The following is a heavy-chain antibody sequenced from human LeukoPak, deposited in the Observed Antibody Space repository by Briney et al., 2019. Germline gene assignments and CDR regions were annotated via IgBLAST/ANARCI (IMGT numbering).Heavy chain of an antibody. V-gene: IGHV3-23*01. CDR3: AKFLPKPTGSCQSFDY. CDR2: ISGSGGST. Sequence: GGSLRLSCAASGFTFSRHDMSWVRQAPGKGLEWVSGISGSGGSTFYGDSVKGRFTISRDNSKNTLYLQMNSLRAEDTAVYYCAKFLPKPTGSCQSFDYWGQGTLVTVSS. D-gene: IGHD3-10*01. CDR1: GFTFSRHD. J-gene: IGHJ4*02.